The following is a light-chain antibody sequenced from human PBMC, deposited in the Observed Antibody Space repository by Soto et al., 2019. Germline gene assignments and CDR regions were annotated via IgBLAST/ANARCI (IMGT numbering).Light chain of an antibody. J-gene: IGLJ2*01. CDR2: SNN. CDR1: TSNIGSNS. CDR3: AAWDDSLGGPV. Sequence: QSVVTQPPSASATPGQRVTISCSGSTSNIGSNSVSWFQQVPGTAPRLLFYSNNQRSSGVPDRFAVSKSGTSASLAIIGLQSEDEADYCCAAWDDSLGGPVFGGGTKVTVL. V-gene: IGLV1-44*01.